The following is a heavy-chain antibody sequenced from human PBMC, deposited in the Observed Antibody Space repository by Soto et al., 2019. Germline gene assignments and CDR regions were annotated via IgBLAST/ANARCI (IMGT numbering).Heavy chain of an antibody. Sequence: ASVKVSCKASGYTFTGYYMHWVRQAPGQGLEWMGWINPNSGGTNYAQKFQGRVTMTRDTSISTAYMELSRLRSDDTAVYYCAGDLGGCSSTSCYMWFDPWGQGTLVTVSS. D-gene: IGHD2-2*02. CDR3: AGDLGGCSSTSCYMWFDP. J-gene: IGHJ5*02. CDR2: INPNSGGT. CDR1: GYTFTGYY. V-gene: IGHV1-2*02.